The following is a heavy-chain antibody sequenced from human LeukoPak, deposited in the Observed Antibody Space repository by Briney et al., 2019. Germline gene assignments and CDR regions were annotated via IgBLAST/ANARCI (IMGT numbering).Heavy chain of an antibody. Sequence: PGVSLRLSCAASGFTFSSYAMSWVRQAPGKGLEWVSAISGSGGSTYYADSVKGRFTISRDNSKNTLYLQMNSLRAEDTAVYYCAKDRDRIAGLIYFDYWGQGTLVTVSS. CDR1: GFTFSSYA. D-gene: IGHD6-13*01. V-gene: IGHV3-23*01. CDR2: ISGSGGST. CDR3: AKDRDRIAGLIYFDY. J-gene: IGHJ4*02.